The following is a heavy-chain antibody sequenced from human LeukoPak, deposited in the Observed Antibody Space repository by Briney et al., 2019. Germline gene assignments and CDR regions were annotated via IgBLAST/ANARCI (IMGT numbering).Heavy chain of an antibody. J-gene: IGHJ6*02. CDR2: INHSGST. CDR3: ARESETTLGGYYYGMDV. V-gene: IGHV4-34*01. D-gene: IGHD3-16*01. CDR1: GGSFSGYY. Sequence: TSETLSLTCAVYGGSFSGYYWSWIRQPPGKGLEWIGEINHSGSTNYNPSLKSRVTISVDTSKNQCSLKLSSVTAADTAVYYCARESETTLGGYYYGMDVWGQGTTVTVSS.